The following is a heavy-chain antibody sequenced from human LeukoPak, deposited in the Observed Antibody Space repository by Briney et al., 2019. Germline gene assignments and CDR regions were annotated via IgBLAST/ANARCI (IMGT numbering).Heavy chain of an antibody. CDR2: IYTSGST. Sequence: SETLSLTCTVSGGSISSGSYYWSWIRQPAGKGLEWIGRIYTSGSTNYNPSLKSRVTISVDTSKNQFSLKLSSVTAADTAVYYCASDYCGGDCYLDNWFDPWGQGTLVTVSS. V-gene: IGHV4-61*02. CDR3: ASDYCGGDCYLDNWFDP. D-gene: IGHD2-21*01. J-gene: IGHJ5*02. CDR1: GGSISSGSYY.